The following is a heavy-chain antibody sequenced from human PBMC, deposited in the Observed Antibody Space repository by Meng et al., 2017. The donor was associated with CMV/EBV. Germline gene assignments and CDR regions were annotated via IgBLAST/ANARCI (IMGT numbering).Heavy chain of an antibody. CDR2: IYYSGST. V-gene: IGHV4-30-4*01. CDR3: ARVMGPNRTPYYFDY. J-gene: IGHJ4*02. D-gene: IGHD1-14*01. CDR1: GGSISSGAYY. Sequence: VELQDSGPSLGKPYQTLSLTCTVSGGSISSGAYYVSRIRQPPGKGLEWIGYIYYSGSTYYTPSLKSRVTISVDTSKNQFSLKLSSVTAADTAVYYCARVMGPNRTPYYFDYWGQGTLVTVSS.